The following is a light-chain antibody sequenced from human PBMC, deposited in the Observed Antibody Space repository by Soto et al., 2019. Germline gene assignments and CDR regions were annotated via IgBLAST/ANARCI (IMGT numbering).Light chain of an antibody. CDR1: SSNIGAGYD. Sequence: QSVLTQPPSVSGAPGQRVTISCTGSSSNIGAGYDVHWYQQLPGTAPKLLIYHNSNRPSGVPDRFSGSKSGTSASLAITGLQAEDESEYYCQSYDSSLSGSRVFGTWTKLTVL. CDR3: QSYDSSLSGSRV. CDR2: HNS. J-gene: IGLJ1*01. V-gene: IGLV1-40*01.